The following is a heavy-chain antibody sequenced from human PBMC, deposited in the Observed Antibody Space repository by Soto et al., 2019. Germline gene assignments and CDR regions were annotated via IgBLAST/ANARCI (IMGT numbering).Heavy chain of an antibody. CDR3: AKDQRP. Sequence: SGGSLRLSCGASGFTFSDYAMSWVRQAPGKGLXXVXAXXXGXXXXYYADSVKGRFTISRDNSKNTLYLQMNSLRAEDTAVYYCAKDQRPWGQGALVTVSS. CDR2: XXXGXXXX. D-gene: IGHD6-6*01. CDR1: GFTFSDYA. J-gene: IGHJ4*02. V-gene: IGHV3-23*01.